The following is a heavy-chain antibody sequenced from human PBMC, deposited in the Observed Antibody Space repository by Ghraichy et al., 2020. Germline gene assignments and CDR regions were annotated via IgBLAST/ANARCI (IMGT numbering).Heavy chain of an antibody. CDR1: GFTFSSYA. Sequence: GGSLRLSCAASGFTFSSYAMSWVRQAPGKGLEWVSGISDNGGTTYDAESVKGRFTISRDNSKNTLFLQMNSLRGEDTAVYYCAKFARDWPNEYLQHWGQGALVTVSS. CDR2: ISDNGGTT. J-gene: IGHJ1*01. CDR3: AKFARDWPNEYLQH. V-gene: IGHV3-23*01. D-gene: IGHD3/OR15-3a*01.